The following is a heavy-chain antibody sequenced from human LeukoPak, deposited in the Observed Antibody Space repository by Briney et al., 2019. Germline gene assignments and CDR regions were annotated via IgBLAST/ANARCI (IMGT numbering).Heavy chain of an antibody. Sequence: GGSLRLSCAASGFTFSSYNMNWVRQAPGKGLEWGSSISTSSSYLHYADSVKGRFTISRDSAKNSLYLQMNSLRAEDTAVYYCARVGVFGGYYSDYWGQGTLVTVSS. J-gene: IGHJ4*02. D-gene: IGHD3-10*02. CDR1: GFTFSSYN. CDR3: ARVGVFGGYYSDY. V-gene: IGHV3-21*01. CDR2: ISTSSSYL.